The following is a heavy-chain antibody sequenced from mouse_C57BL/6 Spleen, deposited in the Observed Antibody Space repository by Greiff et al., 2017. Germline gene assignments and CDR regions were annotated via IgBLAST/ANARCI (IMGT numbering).Heavy chain of an antibody. CDR3: TTFYDYAFAY. V-gene: IGHV1-15*01. CDR1: GYTFTDYE. Sequence: VQLQQSGAELVRPGASVTLSCKASGYTFTDYEMHWVKQTPVHGLEWIGAIDPETGGTAYNQKFKGKAILTADKSSSTAYMELRSLTSEDSAVYYCTTFYDYAFAYWGQGTLVTVSA. CDR2: IDPETGGT. J-gene: IGHJ3*01. D-gene: IGHD2-4*01.